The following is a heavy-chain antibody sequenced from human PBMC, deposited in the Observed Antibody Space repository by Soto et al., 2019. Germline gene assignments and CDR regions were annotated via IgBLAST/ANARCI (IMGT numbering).Heavy chain of an antibody. Sequence: VQLVESGGGVVQPGTSLRLSCVASGFGFNFFGIHWVRQAPGKGLEWVAGISGDASRIYYADDLKGRVTISRVNSENTLYLQMNSLRPEDTALYYCARDRDAGWFVMDVWGQGTTVTV. J-gene: IGHJ6*02. D-gene: IGHD3-10*01. CDR2: ISGDASRI. CDR3: ARDRDAGWFVMDV. V-gene: IGHV3-30*03. CDR1: GFGFNFFG.